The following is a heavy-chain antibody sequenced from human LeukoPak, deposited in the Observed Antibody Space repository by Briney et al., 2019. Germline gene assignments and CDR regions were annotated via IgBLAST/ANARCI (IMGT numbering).Heavy chain of an antibody. J-gene: IGHJ6*02. V-gene: IGHV1-18*01. D-gene: IGHD3-3*01. Sequence: APVKVSCKASGYTFTSYGISWVRQAPGQGLEWMGWISAYNGNTNYAQKLQGRVTMTTDTSTSTAYMELRSLRSDDTAVYYCARDRSVTIFGVVIPVGYYYYGMDVWGQGTTVTVSS. CDR1: GYTFTSYG. CDR2: ISAYNGNT. CDR3: ARDRSVTIFGVVIPVGYYYYGMDV.